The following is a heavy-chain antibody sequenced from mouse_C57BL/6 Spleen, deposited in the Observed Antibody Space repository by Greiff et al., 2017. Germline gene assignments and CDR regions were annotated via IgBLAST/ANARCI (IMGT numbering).Heavy chain of an antibody. V-gene: IGHV1-55*01. J-gene: IGHJ4*01. D-gene: IGHD1-1*01. CDR1: GYTFTSYW. Sequence: VQLQQPGAELVKPGASVKMSCKASGYTFTSYWITWVKQRPGQGLEWIGDIYPGSGSTNYNVKFKSKATLTVDTSSSTAYMQLSSLTSEDSAVYYCASYYGSSYDAMDYWGQGTSVTVSS. CDR2: IYPGSGST. CDR3: ASYYGSSYDAMDY.